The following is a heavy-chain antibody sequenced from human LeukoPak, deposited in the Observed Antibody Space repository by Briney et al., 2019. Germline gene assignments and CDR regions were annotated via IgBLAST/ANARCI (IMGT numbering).Heavy chain of an antibody. Sequence: GGSLRLSCAASGFTFSRYWMSWVRQAPGKGLEWVASIKEDGSEKYYVDSVKGRFTISRDNAKNSLYLQMNSLRAEDTAVYYCARERSYNWNYDFDYWGQGTLVTVSS. CDR2: IKEDGSEK. CDR3: ARERSYNWNYDFDY. CDR1: GFTFSRYW. J-gene: IGHJ4*02. D-gene: IGHD1-7*01. V-gene: IGHV3-7*01.